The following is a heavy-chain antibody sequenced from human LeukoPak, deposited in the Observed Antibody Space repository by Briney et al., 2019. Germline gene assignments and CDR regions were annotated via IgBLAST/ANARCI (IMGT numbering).Heavy chain of an antibody. D-gene: IGHD2-21*02. CDR3: AKVTLTSATFDY. Sequence: GGSLRLSCAGSGFIFSTYWMGWVRQAPGKGQEWVANIKQDGSEEYYVDSVRGRFTISRDNAKKSLYLQMNSLRAEDTAVYYCAKVTLTSATFDYWGQGALVTVSS. CDR1: GFIFSTYW. CDR2: IKQDGSEE. V-gene: IGHV3-7*01. J-gene: IGHJ4*02.